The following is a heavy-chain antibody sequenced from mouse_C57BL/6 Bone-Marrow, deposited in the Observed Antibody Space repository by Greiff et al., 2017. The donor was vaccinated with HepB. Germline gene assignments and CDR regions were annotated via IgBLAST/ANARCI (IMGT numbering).Heavy chain of an antibody. J-gene: IGHJ2*01. Sequence: LVESGPELVKPGASVKISCKASGYSFTDYNMNWVKQSNGKSLEWIGVINPNYGTTSYNQKFKGKATLTVDQSSSTAYMQLNSLTSEDSAVYYCASGGREPYYFDYWGQGTTLTVSS. V-gene: IGHV1-39*01. CDR3: ASGGREPYYFDY. CDR1: GYSFTDYN. D-gene: IGHD6-1*01. CDR2: INPNYGTT.